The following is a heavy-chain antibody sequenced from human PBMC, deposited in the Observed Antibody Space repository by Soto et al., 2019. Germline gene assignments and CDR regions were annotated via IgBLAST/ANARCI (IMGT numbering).Heavy chain of an antibody. Sequence: PTETLYPTYTTSGSSIRSDSYYWGWIRHSPEKGLEWIASISYNGSTYYNPTLKNRLIKSEDTSKSQDSLKLNSETAADTAVYYFVRFWPPPYSDALTDYTDAFDYGGQGTLVTVS. J-gene: IGHJ4*02. V-gene: IGHV4-39*01. CDR3: VRFWPPPYSDALTDYTDAFDY. CDR2: ISYNGST. D-gene: IGHD3-9*01. CDR1: GSSIRSDSYY.